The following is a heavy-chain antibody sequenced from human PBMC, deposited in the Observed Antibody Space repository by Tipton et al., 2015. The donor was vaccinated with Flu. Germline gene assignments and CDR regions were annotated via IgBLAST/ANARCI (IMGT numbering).Heavy chain of an antibody. Sequence: TLSLTCTVSGGSISSRDHFWSWIRQPPGKGLEWIGYIYYTGSTYFNPSLESRVTISVDTSQNQFSLKLSSVTAADTAVYYCARDLKWSSAYYNPFGYWGQGTLVTVSS. V-gene: IGHV4-30-4*01. CDR1: GGSISSRDHF. CDR3: ARDLKWSSAYYNPFGY. J-gene: IGHJ4*02. CDR2: IYYTGST. D-gene: IGHD3-22*01.